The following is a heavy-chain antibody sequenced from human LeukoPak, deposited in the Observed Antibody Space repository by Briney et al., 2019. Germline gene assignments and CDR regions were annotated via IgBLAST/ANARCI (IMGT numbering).Heavy chain of an antibody. CDR2: INHSGST. CDR1: GGSFSGYY. D-gene: IGHD3-3*01. Sequence: SETLSLTCAVYGGSFSGYYWSWIRQPPGKGLEWIGEINHSGSTNYNPSLKSRVTISVDTSKNRFSLKLSSVTAADTAVYYCARGFSEWYQLQDYFDYWGQGTLVTVSS. J-gene: IGHJ4*02. V-gene: IGHV4-34*01. CDR3: ARGFSEWYQLQDYFDY.